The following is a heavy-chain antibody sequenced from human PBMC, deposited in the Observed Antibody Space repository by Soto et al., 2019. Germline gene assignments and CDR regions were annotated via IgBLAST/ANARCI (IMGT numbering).Heavy chain of an antibody. J-gene: IGHJ5*02. CDR1: GFTFSSYG. Sequence: QVQLVESGGGVVQPGRSLRLSCAASGFTFSSYGMHWVRQAPGKGLEWVAVISYHGNNKYYADSVKGRFAISRDNSENTLYLQMNSLRDEDTAVYYCAKYSDYGEQGDLFDPWGQGTLVTVSS. D-gene: IGHD4-17*01. CDR3: AKYSDYGEQGDLFDP. CDR2: ISYHGNNK. V-gene: IGHV3-30*18.